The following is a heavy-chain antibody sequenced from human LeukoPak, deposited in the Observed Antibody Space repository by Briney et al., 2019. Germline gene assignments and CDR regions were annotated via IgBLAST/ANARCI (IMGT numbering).Heavy chain of an antibody. CDR3: ARVDDSSEAFDI. D-gene: IGHD3-22*01. CDR1: GFTFSSYS. J-gene: IGHJ3*02. V-gene: IGHV3-21*01. CDR2: ISSSSSYI. Sequence: GGSLRLSCAASGFTFSSYSMNWVRRAPGKGLEWVSSISSSSSYIYYADSVKGRFTISRDNAKNSLYLQMNSLRAEDTAVYYCARVDDSSEAFDIWGQGTMVTVSS.